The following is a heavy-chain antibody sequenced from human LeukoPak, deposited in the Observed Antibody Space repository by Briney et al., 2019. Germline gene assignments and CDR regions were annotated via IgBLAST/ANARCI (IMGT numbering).Heavy chain of an antibody. CDR1: GFTFSNYG. Sequence: GGTLRLSCAASGFTFSNYGMSWVRQAPGKGLEWVSAISGSGGSTYYADSVKGRFTISRDNSKNTLYLQMNSLRAEDTAVYYCAKSHHVTAIDYWGQGTLVTVSS. CDR2: ISGSGGST. J-gene: IGHJ4*02. V-gene: IGHV3-23*01. CDR3: AKSHHVTAIDY. D-gene: IGHD2-21*02.